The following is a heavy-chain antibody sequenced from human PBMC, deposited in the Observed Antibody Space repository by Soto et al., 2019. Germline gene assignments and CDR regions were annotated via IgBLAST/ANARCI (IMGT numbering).Heavy chain of an antibody. J-gene: IGHJ5*02. D-gene: IGHD3-22*01. CDR2: INPNSGGT. Sequence: ASVKVSCKASGYTFTGYYMHWVRQAPGQGLEWMGWINPNSGGTNYAQKFQGWVTMTRDTSISTAYMELSRLRSDDTAVYYCARGSDSSGYYNWFDPWGQGTLVTVSS. CDR1: GYTFTGYY. V-gene: IGHV1-2*04. CDR3: ARGSDSSGYYNWFDP.